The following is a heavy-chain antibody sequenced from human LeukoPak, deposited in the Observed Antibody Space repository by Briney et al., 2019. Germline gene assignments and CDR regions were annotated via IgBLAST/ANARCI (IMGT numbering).Heavy chain of an antibody. J-gene: IGHJ3*02. CDR1: GFTFSSYA. CDR2: ISGGGSST. Sequence: GSLSLSCAASGFTFSSYAMSWVRQGPGKGLEWVSTISGGGSSTYYADSVKGRFTISRDNSKNTLYLQMNSLRAEDTAVYYCAKEASYSNYVGSYAFDIWGQGTMVIVSS. D-gene: IGHD4-11*01. CDR3: AKEASYSNYVGSYAFDI. V-gene: IGHV3-23*01.